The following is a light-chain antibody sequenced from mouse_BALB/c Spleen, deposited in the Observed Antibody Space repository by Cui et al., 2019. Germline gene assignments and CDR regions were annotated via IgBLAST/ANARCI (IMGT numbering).Light chain of an antibody. CDR1: SSVSY. CDR3: QQWSSNPPT. V-gene: IGKV4-72*01. CDR2: ATS. Sequence: QIVLSQSPAILSASPGEKVTMTCRPSSSVSYMHWYQQKPGSFPKPCSYATSNLASGVPARFSGSWSGTSYSLTIRRVEAEDAATYYCQQWSSNPPTFGAGTKLELK. J-gene: IGKJ5*01.